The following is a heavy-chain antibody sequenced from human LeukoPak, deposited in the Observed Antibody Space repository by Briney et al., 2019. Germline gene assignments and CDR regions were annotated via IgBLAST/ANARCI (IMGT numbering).Heavy chain of an antibody. CDR2: IYYTGST. CDR3: ANERGTYQSAFDP. V-gene: IGHV4-59*01. J-gene: IGHJ5*02. Sequence: SETLSLTCTVSGGSISSYYWSWIRQPPGKGLEWIGYIYYTGSTNYNPSLKSRVTISVDTSKNQFSLKLSSVTAADTAVYYCANERGTYQSAFDPWGQGTLVTVSS. D-gene: IGHD2-2*01. CDR1: GGSISSYY.